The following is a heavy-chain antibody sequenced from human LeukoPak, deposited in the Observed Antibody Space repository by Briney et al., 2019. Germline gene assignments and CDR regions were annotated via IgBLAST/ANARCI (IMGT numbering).Heavy chain of an antibody. Sequence: SETLSLTCNVSGGSISGSRRYWGWVRQPRGGGLEWIGSIRYIGTTYYHPSLQSRLTISVDNSQNQFSLKLKSVTAADTSMYYCTRQLSWASDTGDSWGQGTLVTVSS. J-gene: IGHJ5*01. CDR1: GGSISGSRRY. D-gene: IGHD6-13*01. V-gene: IGHV4-39*01. CDR2: IRYIGTT. CDR3: TRQLSWASDTGDS.